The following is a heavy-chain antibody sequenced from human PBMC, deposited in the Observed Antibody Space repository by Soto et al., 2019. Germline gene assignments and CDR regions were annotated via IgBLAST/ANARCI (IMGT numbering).Heavy chain of an antibody. CDR1: GGTFSSYA. J-gene: IGHJ6*02. V-gene: IGHV1-69*01. D-gene: IGHD3-10*01. CDR3: ARCYYGSGSYPNYYYYYGMDV. Sequence: QVQLVQSGAEVKKPGSSVKVSCKASGGTFSSYAISWVRQAPGQGLEWMGGIIPIFGTANYAQKFQGRVTITADESTSTVYMELSSLRSEDTAVYYCARCYYGSGSYPNYYYYYGMDVWGQGTTVTVS. CDR2: IIPIFGTA.